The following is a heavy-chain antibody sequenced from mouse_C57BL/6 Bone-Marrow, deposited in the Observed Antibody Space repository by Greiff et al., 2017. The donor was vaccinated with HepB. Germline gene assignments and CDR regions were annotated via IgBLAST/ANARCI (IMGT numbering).Heavy chain of an antibody. CDR2: INPSTGGT. CDR3: ARMGKYYGNFYYYAMDY. CDR1: GYSFTGYY. V-gene: IGHV1-42*01. J-gene: IGHJ4*01. D-gene: IGHD2-1*01. Sequence: EVQLQQSGPELVKPGASVKISCKASGYSFTGYYMNWVKQSPEKSLEWIGEINPSTGGTTYNQKFKAKATLTVDKSSSTAYMQLKSLTSEDSAVYYCARMGKYYGNFYYYAMDYWGQGTSVTVSS.